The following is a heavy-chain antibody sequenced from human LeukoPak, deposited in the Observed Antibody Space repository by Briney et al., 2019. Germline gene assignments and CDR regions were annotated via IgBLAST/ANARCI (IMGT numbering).Heavy chain of an antibody. D-gene: IGHD3-16*01. V-gene: IGHV4-31*11. CDR3: ARDWAGMDV. CDR2: IYYSGST. CDR1: GGSISSGGYS. Sequence: SQTLSLTCAVSGGSISSGGYSWSWIRQHPGKGLEWIGYIYYSGSTYYNPSLKSRVTISVDTSKNQFSLKLSSVTAADTAVYYCARDWAGMDVWGQGTTVTVSS. J-gene: IGHJ6*02.